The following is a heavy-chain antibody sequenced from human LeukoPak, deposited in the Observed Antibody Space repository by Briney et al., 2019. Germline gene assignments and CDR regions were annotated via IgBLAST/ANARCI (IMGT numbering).Heavy chain of an antibody. D-gene: IGHD3-22*01. CDR3: ARESAYDSSGFDY. J-gene: IGHJ4*02. Sequence: ASVKVSCKASGYTFTNYDINWVRQAPGQGLEWMGWMNPDNGNTGYAQKFQGRVTITRNTSKSTAYMELSNLRSEDTAVYYCARESAYDSSGFDYWGQGTLVTVSS. CDR1: GYTFTNYD. CDR2: MNPDNGNT. V-gene: IGHV1-8*03.